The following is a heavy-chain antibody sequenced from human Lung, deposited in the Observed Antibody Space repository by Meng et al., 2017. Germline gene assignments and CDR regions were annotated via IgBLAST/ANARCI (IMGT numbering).Heavy chain of an antibody. CDR2: LGAHDGDT. Sequence: QVQPVQLGPEVKKPGASAKVSCKASDYTFTGYGVSWVRQAPGQGLEWMAWLGAHDGDTSHAPKFQGRVTVSADRPTATAYMELRSLRSDDTAVYYCARGTPGRSYSDYWGQGTLVTVSS. D-gene: IGHD3-10*01. CDR1: DYTFTGYG. J-gene: IGHJ4*02. V-gene: IGHV1-18*01. CDR3: ARGTPGRSYSDY.